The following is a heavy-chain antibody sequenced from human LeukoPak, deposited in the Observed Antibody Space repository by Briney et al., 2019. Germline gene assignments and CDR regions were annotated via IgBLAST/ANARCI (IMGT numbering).Heavy chain of an antibody. CDR1: GGTFSSYA. D-gene: IGHD6-19*01. J-gene: IGHJ4*02. CDR3: ARDGVAVAGTED. Sequence: SVKVSCKASGGTFSSYAISWVRQAPGQGLEWMGGIIPIFGTANYAQKFQGRVTITADESTSTAYVELSSLRSEDTAVYYCARDGVAVAGTEDWGQGTLVTVSS. V-gene: IGHV1-69*01. CDR2: IIPIFGTA.